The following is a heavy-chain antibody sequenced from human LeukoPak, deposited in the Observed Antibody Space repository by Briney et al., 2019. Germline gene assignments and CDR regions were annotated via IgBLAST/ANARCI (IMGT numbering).Heavy chain of an antibody. V-gene: IGHV3-74*01. CDR1: GFTFSSYW. D-gene: IGHD6-19*01. J-gene: IGHJ4*02. CDR2: INSDGSYT. CDR3: VRPGIAVTGDY. Sequence: GGSLRLSCAASGFTFSSYWMHWVRQAPGKGLVWVSRINSDGSYTGYADSVKGRFTISRDNAKNTVYLQMNSLRAEDTAVYYGVRPGIAVTGDYWGQGILVTVSS.